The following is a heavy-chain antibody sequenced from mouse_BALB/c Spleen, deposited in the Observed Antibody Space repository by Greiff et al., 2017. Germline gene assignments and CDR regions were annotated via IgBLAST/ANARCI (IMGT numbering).Heavy chain of an antibody. CDR1: GFTFSSFG. D-gene: IGHD3-2*02. Sequence: EVKVEESGGGLVQPGGSRKLSCAASGFTFSSFGMHWVRQAPEKGLEWVAYISSGSSTIYYADTVKGRFTISRDNPKNTLFLQMTSLRSEDTAMYYCAREANYYAMDYWGQGTSVTVSS. V-gene: IGHV5-17*02. CDR2: ISSGSSTI. J-gene: IGHJ4*01. CDR3: AREANYYAMDY.